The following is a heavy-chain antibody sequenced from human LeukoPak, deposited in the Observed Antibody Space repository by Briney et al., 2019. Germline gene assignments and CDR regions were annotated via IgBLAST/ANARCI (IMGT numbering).Heavy chain of an antibody. J-gene: IGHJ3*01. Sequence: GKSLRLSCAASGFSFSNYGIHWVRQAPGKGLEWVAVIWFDGTDKFYADSVKGRFTISRDNAKDTLYLQMNSLTADDTAVYYCARDLQLGRSDGRCYSCNAFDVWGQGTVVTVSS. D-gene: IGHD2-15*01. CDR2: IWFDGTDK. V-gene: IGHV3-33*01. CDR1: GFSFSNYG. CDR3: ARDLQLGRSDGRCYSCNAFDV.